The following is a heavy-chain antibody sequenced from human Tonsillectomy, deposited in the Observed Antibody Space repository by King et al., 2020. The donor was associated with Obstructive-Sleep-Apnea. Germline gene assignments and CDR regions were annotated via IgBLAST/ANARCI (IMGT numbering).Heavy chain of an antibody. CDR1: GFTFDDYA. CDR3: AKGRGSEGGDTDAFDI. J-gene: IGHJ3*02. CDR2: ISWNSGSI. D-gene: IGHD3-10*01. V-gene: IGHV3-9*01. Sequence: VQLVESGGGLVQPGRSLRLSCAASGFTFDDYAMHWVRHAPGKGLEWVSGISWNSGSIGYADSVKGRFTISRDNAKNSLYLQMNSLRAEDTALYYCAKGRGSEGGDTDAFDIWGQGTMVTVSS.